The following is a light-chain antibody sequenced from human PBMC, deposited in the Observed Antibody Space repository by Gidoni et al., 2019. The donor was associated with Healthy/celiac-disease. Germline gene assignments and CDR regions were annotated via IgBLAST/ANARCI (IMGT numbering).Light chain of an antibody. CDR2: GNN. V-gene: IGLV3-19*01. CDR3: NSRDSSVNHPVV. Sequence: SSELTQDHAVSVALGQTVRITCPGNSRRSYYASWYQQQPGQAPVLVIYGNNNRPSGIPDRFSGSSSGNTASLTSTGAQAEDEADYYCNSRDSSVNHPVVFGGWTKLTVL. J-gene: IGLJ2*01. CDR1: SRRSYY.